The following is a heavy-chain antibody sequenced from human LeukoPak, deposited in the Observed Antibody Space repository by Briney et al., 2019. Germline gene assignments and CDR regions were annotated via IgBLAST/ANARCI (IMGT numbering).Heavy chain of an antibody. CDR1: GFTFSSYA. CDR2: FGGGGDT. D-gene: IGHD1-26*01. J-gene: IGHJ4*02. Sequence: GGSLRLSCAASGFTFSSYAISWVRQAPGKGLEWVSVFGGGGDTYYADAVKGRFTISRDNAKNTLFLQMNSLRAEDTAVYYCARESSWAPDYWGQGTLVTVSS. V-gene: IGHV3-23*01. CDR3: ARESSWAPDY.